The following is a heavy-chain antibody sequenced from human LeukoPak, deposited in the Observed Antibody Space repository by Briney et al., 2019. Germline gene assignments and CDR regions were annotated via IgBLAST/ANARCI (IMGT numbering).Heavy chain of an antibody. CDR3: ASGLWFGELRYYYYGMDV. Sequence: SGGSLRLSCAASGFTFSSYGMHWVRQAPGKGLEWVAVIWYDGSNKYYADSVKGQFTISRDNSKNTLYLQMNSLRAEDTAVYYCASGLWFGELRYYYYGMDVWGKGTTVTVSS. CDR2: IWYDGSNK. CDR1: GFTFSSYG. D-gene: IGHD3-10*01. J-gene: IGHJ6*04. V-gene: IGHV3-33*01.